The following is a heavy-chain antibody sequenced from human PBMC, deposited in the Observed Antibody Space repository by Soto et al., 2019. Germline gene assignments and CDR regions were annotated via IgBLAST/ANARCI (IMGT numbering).Heavy chain of an antibody. D-gene: IGHD5-18*01. J-gene: IGHJ4*02. CDR1: GFTFGNYW. V-gene: IGHV3-7*04. CDR3: AGGHSNSCDY. CDR2: IKPDGGEQ. Sequence: EVQLVESGGGLVQPGWSLRLSCEASGFTFGNYWMNWVRQTPGKGLEWVANIKPDGGEQYYVDSVKGRFTISRDNAKDSLCLQMRSPRGDDTAVDYCAGGHSNSCDYWGQGTLVTVSS.